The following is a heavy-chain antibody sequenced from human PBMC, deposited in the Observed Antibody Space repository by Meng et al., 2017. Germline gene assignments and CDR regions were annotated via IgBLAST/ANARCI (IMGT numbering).Heavy chain of an antibody. CDR1: GDTFSCNSAA. V-gene: IGHV6-1*01. J-gene: IGHJ4*02. CDR3: AGGVVYAISYLNY. CDR2: TYYWSESYT. D-gene: IGHD2-8*02. Sequence: QPSGPGLVKPSQTLTRPCALSGDTFSCNSAACTWIRQSPSRCLEWLGSTYYWSESYTDYAVSVKSRITLNPDTSKNQFSLQLNYVTPEDTAVYYCAGGVVYAISYLNYWGQGTLVTVSS.